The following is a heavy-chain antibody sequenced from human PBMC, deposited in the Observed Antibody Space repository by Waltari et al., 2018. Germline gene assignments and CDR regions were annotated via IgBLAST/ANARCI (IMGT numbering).Heavy chain of an antibody. V-gene: IGHV3-30*01. CDR2: ITYYGSNK. CDR1: GFTFSSYA. J-gene: IGHJ6*02. CDR3: ARDAAVCSGGSCYFNYYYGMDV. Sequence: QVQLVESGGGVVQPGRSLRLSCAASGFTFSSYAMHWVRQAPGKGLEWVAVITYYGSNKYCADAMHGRVTIARGISKTTLYLQMNILRAEDTAVYYYARDAAVCSGGSCYFNYYYGMDVWGQGTTVTVSS. D-gene: IGHD2-15*01.